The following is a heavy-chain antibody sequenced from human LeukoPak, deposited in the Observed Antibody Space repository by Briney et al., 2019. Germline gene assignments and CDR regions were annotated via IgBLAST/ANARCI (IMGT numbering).Heavy chain of an antibody. Sequence: VASVKVSCKASGYTFTGYYMHWVRQAPGQGLGWMGWINPNSGGTNYAQKFQGRVTMTRDTSISTAYMELSRLRSDDTAVYYCARARNYYDSSGYDDFDYWGQGTLVTVSS. J-gene: IGHJ4*02. D-gene: IGHD3-22*01. V-gene: IGHV1-2*02. CDR1: GYTFTGYY. CDR3: ARARNYYDSSGYDDFDY. CDR2: INPNSGGT.